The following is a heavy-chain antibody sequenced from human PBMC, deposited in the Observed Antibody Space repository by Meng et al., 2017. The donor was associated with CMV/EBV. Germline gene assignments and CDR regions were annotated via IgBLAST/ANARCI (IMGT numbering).Heavy chain of an antibody. V-gene: IGHV1-18*01. CDR1: GYTFTSYG. CDR3: ASSDGDSSSSILDY. Sequence: VSVKVSCKASGYTFTSYGISWVRQAPGQGLEWMGWISAYNGNTNYAQKLQGRVTMTTDTSTSTAYMELRSLRSDDTAVYYCASSDGDSSSSILDYWGQGTLVTVSS. D-gene: IGHD6-6*01. J-gene: IGHJ4*02. CDR2: ISAYNGNT.